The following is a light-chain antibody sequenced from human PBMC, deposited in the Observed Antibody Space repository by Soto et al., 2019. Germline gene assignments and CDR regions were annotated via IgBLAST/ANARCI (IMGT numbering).Light chain of an antibody. CDR2: DAS. CDR3: QQLNNWPLT. J-gene: IGKJ4*01. Sequence: EIVLTQSPATRSLSPGERATLSCRASQSVRSDLAWYQQKPGQAPRLLIYDASRRATGIPARFSGSGSGTDFTLTISSLETEDLGGYDCQQLNNWPLTFGGGTKVEIK. V-gene: IGKV3-11*01. CDR1: QSVRSD.